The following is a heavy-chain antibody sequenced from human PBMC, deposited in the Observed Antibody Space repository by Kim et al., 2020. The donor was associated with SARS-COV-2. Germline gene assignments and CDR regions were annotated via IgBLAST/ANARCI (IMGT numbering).Heavy chain of an antibody. J-gene: IGHJ1*01. V-gene: IGHV1-69*13. CDR1: GGTFSSYA. CDR3: ARAYWGRGGFQH. CDR2: IIPIFGTA. D-gene: IGHD3-16*01. Sequence: SVKVSCKASGGTFSSYAISWVRQAPGQGLEWMGGIIPIFGTANYAQKFQGRVTITADESTSTAYMELSSLRSEDTAVYYCARAYWGRGGFQHWGQGTLVTVSS.